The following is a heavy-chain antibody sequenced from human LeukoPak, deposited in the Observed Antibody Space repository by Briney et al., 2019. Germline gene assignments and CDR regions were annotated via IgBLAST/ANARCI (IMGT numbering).Heavy chain of an antibody. D-gene: IGHD3-22*01. CDR1: GGSISSYY. J-gene: IGHJ4*02. V-gene: IGHV4-4*07. CDR3: ARGREYYYDSSGYYYFDY. CDR2: IYTSGST. Sequence: SETLSLTCTVSGGSISSYYWSWIRQPAGKGLEWIGRIYTSGSTNYNPSLKSRVTISVDTSKNQFSLKLSSVTAADTAVYYCARGREYYYDSSGYYYFDYWGQGTLVTVSS.